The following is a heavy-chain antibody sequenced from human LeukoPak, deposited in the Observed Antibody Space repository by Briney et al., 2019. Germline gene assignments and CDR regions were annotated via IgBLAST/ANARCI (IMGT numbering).Heavy chain of an antibody. D-gene: IGHD5-12*01. Sequence: GESLKISCKGSGYTFTAYYLHWVRQAPGQGLEWMGWVNPHSGGINYAQKFQGRVTMTRDTSINTAYMELSKLISDDAAVYYCATALRGKSVDYWGQGTLVTVSS. CDR3: ATALRGKSVDY. J-gene: IGHJ4*02. CDR1: GYTFTAYY. CDR2: VNPHSGGI. V-gene: IGHV1-2*02.